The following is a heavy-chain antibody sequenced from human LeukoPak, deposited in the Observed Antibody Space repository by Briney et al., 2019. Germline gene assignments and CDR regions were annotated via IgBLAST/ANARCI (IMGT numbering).Heavy chain of an antibody. CDR2: INHSGST. J-gene: IGHJ4*02. V-gene: IGHV4-34*01. CDR3: ARPETDY. Sequence: SETLSLTRAVYGGSFSGYYWSWIRQPPGKGLEWIGEINHSGSTNYNPSLKSRVTISVDTSKNQFSLKLSSVTAADTAVYYCARPETDYWGQGTLVTVSS. CDR1: GGSFSGYY.